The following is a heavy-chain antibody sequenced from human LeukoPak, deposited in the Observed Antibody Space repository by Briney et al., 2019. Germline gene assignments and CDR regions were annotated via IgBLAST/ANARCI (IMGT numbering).Heavy chain of an antibody. J-gene: IGHJ6*03. CDR3: ARDEAAGNPIGDYYYYYYMDV. CDR1: GFSFSSYT. D-gene: IGHD6-13*01. CDR2: ISGGGDTT. Sequence: GGSLRLSCSASGFSFSSYTMTCVRQAPGKGPEWVSIISGGGDTTFYTDSVKGRFTISRDNAKNSLYLQMNSLRAENTAVYYCARDEAAGNPIGDYYYYYYMDVWGKGTTVTVSS. V-gene: IGHV3-23*01.